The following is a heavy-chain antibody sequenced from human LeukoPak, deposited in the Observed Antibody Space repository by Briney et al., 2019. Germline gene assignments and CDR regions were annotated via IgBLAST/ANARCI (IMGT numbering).Heavy chain of an antibody. D-gene: IGHD3-10*01. V-gene: IGHV4-4*07. CDR1: GGSISSYY. Sequence: SETLSLTCTVSGGSISSYYWSWIRQPAGKGLEWIGRIYTSGSTNYNPSLKSRVTMSVDTSKNQFSLKLSSATAADTAVYYCARGGETRTRNAFDIWGQGTMVTVSS. CDR3: ARGGETRTRNAFDI. J-gene: IGHJ3*02. CDR2: IYTSGST.